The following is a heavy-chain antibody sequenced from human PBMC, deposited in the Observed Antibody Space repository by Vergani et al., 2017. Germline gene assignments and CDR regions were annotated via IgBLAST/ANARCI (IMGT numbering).Heavy chain of an antibody. CDR1: GFTFSSYS. J-gene: IGHJ6*02. D-gene: IGHD2-2*01. CDR2: ISSSSSYI. Sequence: EVQLVESGGGLVKPGGSLRLSCAASGFTFSSYSMNWVRQAPGKGLEWVSSISSSSSYIYYADSVKRRFTISRDNAKNSLYLQMNSLRAEDTAVYYCARDLPVVVPAALGGMDVWGQGTTVTVSS. CDR3: ARDLPVVVPAALGGMDV. V-gene: IGHV3-21*01.